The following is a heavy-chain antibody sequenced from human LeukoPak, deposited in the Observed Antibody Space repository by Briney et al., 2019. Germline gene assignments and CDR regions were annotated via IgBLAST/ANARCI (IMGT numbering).Heavy chain of an antibody. D-gene: IGHD4-17*01. CDR2: IYYSGST. V-gene: IGHV4-59*12. CDR3: AREDYGDYALDY. Sequence: PSETLSLTCTVSGGSISSYYWSWIRQPPGKGLEWIGYIYYSGSTYYNPSLKSRVTISVDTSKNQFSLKLSSVTAADTAVYYCAREDYGDYALDYWGQGTLVTVSS. CDR1: GGSISSYY. J-gene: IGHJ4*02.